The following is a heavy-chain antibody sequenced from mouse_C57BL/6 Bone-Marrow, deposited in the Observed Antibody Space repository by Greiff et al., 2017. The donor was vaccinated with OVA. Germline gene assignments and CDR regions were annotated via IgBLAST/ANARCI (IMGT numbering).Heavy chain of an antibody. Sequence: VQLKQSGPELVKPGASVKISCKASGYTFTDYYMNWVKQSHGKSLEWIGDINPNNGGTSYNQKFKGKATLTVDKSSSTAYMELRSLTSEDSAVYYCARRYLDYYGSSSYWYFDVWGTGTTVTVSS. CDR2: INPNNGGT. J-gene: IGHJ1*03. CDR1: GYTFTDYY. D-gene: IGHD1-1*01. V-gene: IGHV1-26*01. CDR3: ARRYLDYYGSSSYWYFDV.